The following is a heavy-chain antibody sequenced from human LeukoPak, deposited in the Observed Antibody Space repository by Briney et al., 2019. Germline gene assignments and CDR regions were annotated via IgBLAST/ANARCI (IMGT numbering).Heavy chain of an antibody. V-gene: IGHV1-2*02. CDR3: AREDPFYYYYMDV. CDR1: GYTFTGYY. CDR2: INPNSGGT. Sequence: ASVKVSCKASGYTFTGYYMHWVRQAPGQGLEWMGWINPNSGGTNYAQKFQGRVTMTRDTPISTAYMELSRLRSDDTAVYYCAREDPFYYYYMDVWGKGTTVTISS. J-gene: IGHJ6*03.